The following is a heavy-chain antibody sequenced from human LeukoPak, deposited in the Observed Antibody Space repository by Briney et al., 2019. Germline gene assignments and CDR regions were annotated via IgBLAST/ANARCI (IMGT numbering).Heavy chain of an antibody. CDR1: GFTFSSYA. CDR3: AKVADDYGHYDWFDP. Sequence: GGSLRLSCAASGFTFSSYAMSWVRQAPGKGLEWVSAISGSGGSTYYAGSVKGRFTISRDNSKNTLYLQMNSLRAEDTAVYYCAKVADDYGHYDWFDPWGQGTLVTVSS. D-gene: IGHD4-17*01. CDR2: ISGSGGST. V-gene: IGHV3-23*01. J-gene: IGHJ5*02.